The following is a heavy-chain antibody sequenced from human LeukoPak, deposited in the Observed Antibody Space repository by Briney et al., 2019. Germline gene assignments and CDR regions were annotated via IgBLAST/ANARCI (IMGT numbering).Heavy chain of an antibody. V-gene: IGHV1-2*02. D-gene: IGHD1-7*01. J-gene: IGHJ4*02. CDR3: ARQSRRTVLKYPYRITGTTCYFDY. CDR2: INPNSGGT. Sequence: ASVKVSCKASGYTFTGYYMHWVRQAPGQGLEWMGWINPNSGGTNYAQKFQGRVTMTRDTSISTAYMELSRLRSDDTAMYYCARQSRRTVLKYPYRITGTTCYFDYWGQGTLVTVSS. CDR1: GYTFTGYY.